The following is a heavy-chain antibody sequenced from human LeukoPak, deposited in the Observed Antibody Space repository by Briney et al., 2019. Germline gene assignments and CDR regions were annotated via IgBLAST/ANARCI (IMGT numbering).Heavy chain of an antibody. V-gene: IGHV3-23*01. CDR1: GFTFSSYA. Sequence: GVSLRLFCAASGFTFSSYAMNWVRQAPGEGLEWVSGISDPGDNTYYADSVKGRFTISRENSKNTLYLQMNSLRAEDTAIYYCARKYYYGSGTYLYYFDYWGQGTLVTVSS. CDR2: ISDPGDNT. D-gene: IGHD3-10*01. CDR3: ARKYYYGSGTYLYYFDY. J-gene: IGHJ4*02.